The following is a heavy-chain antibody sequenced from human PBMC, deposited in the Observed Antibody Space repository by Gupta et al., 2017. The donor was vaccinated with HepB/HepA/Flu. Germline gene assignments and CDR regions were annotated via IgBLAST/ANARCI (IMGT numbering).Heavy chain of an antibody. D-gene: IGHD4-23*01. J-gene: IGHJ5*02. Sequence: QVQLQESGPGLVKPSETLSLTCTVSGGSISSYYWSWIRQPPGKGLEWIGYIYYSGSTNYNPSLKSRVTISVDTSKNQFSLKLSSVTAADTAVYYCARQGTTVVTPGVWFDPWGQGTLVTVSS. CDR1: GGSISSYY. CDR2: IYYSGST. V-gene: IGHV4-59*08. CDR3: ARQGTTVVTPGVWFDP.